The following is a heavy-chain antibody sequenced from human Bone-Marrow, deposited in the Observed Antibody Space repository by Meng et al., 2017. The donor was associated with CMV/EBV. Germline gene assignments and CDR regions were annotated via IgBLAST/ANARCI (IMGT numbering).Heavy chain of an antibody. CDR2: IRSKANSYAT. CDR3: TRRAVVPAANGEDWFDP. V-gene: IGHV3-73*01. D-gene: IGHD2-2*01. J-gene: IGHJ5*02. CDR1: GFTFSGSA. Sequence: GESLKISCAASGFTFSGSAMHWVRQASGKGLEWVGRIRSKANSYATAYAASVKGRFTISRDDSKNTAYLQMNSLKTEDTAVYYCTRRAVVPAANGEDWFDPWGQRNLVNVDS.